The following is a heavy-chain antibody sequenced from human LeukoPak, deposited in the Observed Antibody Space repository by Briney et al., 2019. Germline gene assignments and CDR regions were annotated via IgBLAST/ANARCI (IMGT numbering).Heavy chain of an antibody. V-gene: IGHV3-48*03. J-gene: IGHJ6*02. CDR3: ARRLMVRGVLHFYHYYGLDV. Sequence: GGSLRLSCAASGLTFSNYEMMWVRQAPGKGLEWISYISSSGGTIYYADSVNGRFTISRDNAKNPLYLQMNSLRAEDTAVYYCARRLMVRGVLHFYHYYGLDVWGQGTTAPVSS. D-gene: IGHD3-10*01. CDR1: GLTFSNYE. CDR2: ISSSGGTI.